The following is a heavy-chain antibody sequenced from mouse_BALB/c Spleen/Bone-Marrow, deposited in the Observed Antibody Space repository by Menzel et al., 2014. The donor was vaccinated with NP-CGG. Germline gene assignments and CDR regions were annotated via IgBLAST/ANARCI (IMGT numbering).Heavy chain of an antibody. CDR3: ARSLTGKKTFDY. D-gene: IGHD4-1*01. CDR1: GYVFXNYL. Sequence: VQLQQSGAELVRPGTSVKVSCKASGYVFXNYLIEWVKQRPGQGLEWIGVINAGSGGTDYSEKFKGEATLTADKSSSTAYMQLSSLTSDDPAVYFCARSLTGKKTFDYWGQGTTLTVSS. V-gene: IGHV1-54*01. J-gene: IGHJ2*01. CDR2: INAGSGGT.